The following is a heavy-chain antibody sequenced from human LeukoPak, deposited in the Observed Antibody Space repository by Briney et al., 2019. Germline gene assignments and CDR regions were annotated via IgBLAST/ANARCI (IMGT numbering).Heavy chain of an antibody. Sequence: ASVKVSCKASGYTFTSYAMHWVRQAPGQRLEWMGWINAGNGNTKYSQKFQGRVTITRDTSASTAYMELSSLRSEDTAVYYCARDRVNDSGGYYSSLGYWGQGTLVAVSS. CDR2: INAGNGNT. D-gene: IGHD3-22*01. CDR3: ARDRVNDSGGYYSSLGY. V-gene: IGHV1-3*01. J-gene: IGHJ4*02. CDR1: GYTFTSYA.